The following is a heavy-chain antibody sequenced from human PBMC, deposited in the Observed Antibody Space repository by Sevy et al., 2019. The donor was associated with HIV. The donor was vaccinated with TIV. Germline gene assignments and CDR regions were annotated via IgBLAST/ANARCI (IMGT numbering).Heavy chain of an antibody. D-gene: IGHD5-12*01. CDR2: FDPEDGET. CDR1: GYTLTELS. CDR3: ATKATSPTLTDY. V-gene: IGHV1-24*01. Sequence: ASVKVSCKVSGYTLTELSMHWVRQAPGKGLEWMGGFDPEDGETIYAQKFQGRVTMTEDTSTDTAYMELSSLRSEDTAVYYCATKATSPTLTDYWGQGTLVTVSS. J-gene: IGHJ4*02.